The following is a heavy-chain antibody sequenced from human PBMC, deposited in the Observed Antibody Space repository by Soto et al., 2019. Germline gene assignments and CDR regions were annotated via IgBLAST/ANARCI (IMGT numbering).Heavy chain of an antibody. V-gene: IGHV3-23*01. J-gene: IGHJ3*02. CDR2: INYSGGNT. CDR3: AKDYAGGDCSGGSCYSWMGAFDI. CDR1: GFTFSSYA. Sequence: HPGGSLRLSCAASGFTFSSYAMSWVRQAPGKGLEWVSAINYSGGNTYYADSVKGRFTISRDNSKNTLCLQMNSLRVEDTAVYYCAKDYAGGDCSGGSCYSWMGAFDIWGQGTMVTVSS. D-gene: IGHD2-15*01.